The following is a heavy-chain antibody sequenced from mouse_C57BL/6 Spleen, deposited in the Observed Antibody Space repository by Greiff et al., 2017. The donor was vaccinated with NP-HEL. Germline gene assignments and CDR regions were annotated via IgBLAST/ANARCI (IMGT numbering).Heavy chain of an antibody. V-gene: IGHV1-77*01. D-gene: IGHD4-1*01. CDR3: ASERKLGLYWYFDV. CDR1: GYTFTDYY. CDR2: IGPGSGST. Sequence: VQLQQSGAELVKPGASVKISCKASGYTFTDYYINWVKQRPGQGLEWIGKIGPGSGSTYYNEKFKGKATLTADKSSSTAYMQLSSLTSEDSAFYFCASERKLGLYWYFDVWGTGTPVTVSS. J-gene: IGHJ1*03.